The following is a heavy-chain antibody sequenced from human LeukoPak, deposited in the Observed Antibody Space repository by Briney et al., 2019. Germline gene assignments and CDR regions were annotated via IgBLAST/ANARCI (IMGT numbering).Heavy chain of an antibody. CDR3: ARWTAAGTSGFNY. V-gene: IGHV1-46*01. CDR1: GYTFTSSY. CDR2: IYPSGGST. D-gene: IGHD6-13*01. Sequence: ASVKVSCKASGYTFTSSYIHWVRQAPGQGLDWMGMIYPSGGSTSYAQTSQGTVTTTRDTSTSTVYMELSSLRSEDTAVYYSARWTAAGTSGFNYWGQGTLVTVSS. J-gene: IGHJ4*02.